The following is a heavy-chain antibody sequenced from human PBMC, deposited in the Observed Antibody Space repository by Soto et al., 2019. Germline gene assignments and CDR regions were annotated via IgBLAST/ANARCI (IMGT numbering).Heavy chain of an antibody. CDR2: ISYDGSNK. J-gene: IGHJ6*02. D-gene: IGHD1-1*01. Sequence: QVQLVESGGGVVQPGMSLRLSCAASGFTFSSYAMHWVRQAPGKGLEWVAVISYDGSNKYYADSVTGRFTISRHNSKNALYLQMTSLRAEDTAVYYCARSDNQYSYGMGVSVQGTTVTVSS. CDR3: ARSDNQYSYGMGV. V-gene: IGHV3-30-3*01. CDR1: GFTFSSYA.